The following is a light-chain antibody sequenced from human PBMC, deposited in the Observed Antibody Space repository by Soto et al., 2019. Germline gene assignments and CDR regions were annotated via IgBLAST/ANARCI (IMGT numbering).Light chain of an antibody. V-gene: IGKV1-5*03. Sequence: DIQMTQSPSTLSASVGDRVSITCRASQSLNSWLAWYQQKPGKAPKLLIYKTSTLESGVPSRFSGSGSGTEFTLTISNLQPDDFSTYYCPTYNTYSFGQGTKLEIK. CDR1: QSLNSW. CDR3: PTYNTYS. CDR2: KTS. J-gene: IGKJ2*01.